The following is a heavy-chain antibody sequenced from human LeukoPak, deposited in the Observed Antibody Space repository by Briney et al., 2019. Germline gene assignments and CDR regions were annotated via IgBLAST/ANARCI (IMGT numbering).Heavy chain of an antibody. CDR2: IYYSGST. CDR1: GGSISSGGYY. J-gene: IGHJ4*02. V-gene: IGHV4-31*03. CDR3: ARVYSSGWYARFDY. D-gene: IGHD6-19*01. Sequence: SETLSLTCTVSGGSISSGGYYWSWIRQHPGKGLEWIGYIYYSGSTYYNPSLKSRVTISVDTSKNQFSLKLSSVTAADTAVYYCARVYSSGWYARFDYWGQGTLVTVSS.